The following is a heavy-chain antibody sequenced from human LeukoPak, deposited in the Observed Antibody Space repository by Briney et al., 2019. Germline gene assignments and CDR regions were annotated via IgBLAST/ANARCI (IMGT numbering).Heavy chain of an antibody. Sequence: ASVKVSCKASGYTFTGYYIHWVRQAPGQGLEWMGWLNPKSGGTNYAQNFQGRVTMTRDTIINTAYRELSRLRSDDTAVYYCASSRVGIAVAGTEFDFDYWGQGTLVTVSS. D-gene: IGHD6-19*01. CDR2: LNPKSGGT. CDR3: ASSRVGIAVAGTEFDFDY. V-gene: IGHV1-2*02. J-gene: IGHJ4*02. CDR1: GYTFTGYY.